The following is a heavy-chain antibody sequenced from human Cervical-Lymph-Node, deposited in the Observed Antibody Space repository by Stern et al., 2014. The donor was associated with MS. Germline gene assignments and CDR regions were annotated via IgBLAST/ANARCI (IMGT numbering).Heavy chain of an antibody. CDR3: ASLPYSGDNSGPFFDY. D-gene: IGHD3-10*01. CDR2: IYPGDSHV. Sequence: EMQLVESGAEVKKPGESLKISCKGSGYSFTTHWIAWVRQVPGKGLECMGIIYPGDSHVRYSPAFQGQVTISADKSVNIASLQWSSLKASDTALYYCASLPYSGDNSGPFFDYWGQGTLVTVSS. V-gene: IGHV5-51*03. CDR1: GYSFTTHW. J-gene: IGHJ4*02.